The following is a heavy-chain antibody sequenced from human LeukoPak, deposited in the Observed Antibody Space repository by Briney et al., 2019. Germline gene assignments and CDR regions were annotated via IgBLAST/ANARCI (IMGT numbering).Heavy chain of an antibody. CDR3: ARAFYPGYYSYMAV. D-gene: IGHD3-3*02. Sequence: PSETLSLTCTVSGGSISPYYWSWIRQPPGKGLEWIGYIYYSGSTNYNPSLKSRVTISVDTSKNQFSLKLNSVTAADTAVYYCARAFYPGYYSYMAVWGKGTTVTVSS. CDR2: IYYSGST. V-gene: IGHV4-59*01. CDR1: GGSISPYY. J-gene: IGHJ6*03.